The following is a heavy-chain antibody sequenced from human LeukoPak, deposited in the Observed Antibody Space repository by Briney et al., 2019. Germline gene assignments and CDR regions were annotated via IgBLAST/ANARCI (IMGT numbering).Heavy chain of an antibody. CDR3: ARDKLRTYDFWSGYSNWFDP. CDR1: GGSISSGGYY. Sequence: PSGTLSLTCAVSGGSISSGGYYWSWIRQHPGKGLEWIGYIYYSGSTYYNPSLKSRVTISVDTSKNQFSLKLSSVTAADTAVYYCARDKLRTYDFWSGYSNWFDPWGQGTLVTVSS. J-gene: IGHJ5*02. V-gene: IGHV4-31*11. CDR2: IYYSGST. D-gene: IGHD3-3*01.